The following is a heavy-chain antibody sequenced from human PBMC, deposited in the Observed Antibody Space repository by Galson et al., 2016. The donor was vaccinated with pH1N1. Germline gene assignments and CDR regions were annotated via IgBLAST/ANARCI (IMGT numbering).Heavy chain of an antibody. V-gene: IGHV2-5*01. CDR2: IYWNDDK. CDR1: GFSLSTNGVG. J-gene: IGHJ5*02. CDR3: AHNNYGDYVNWSDP. D-gene: IGHD4-17*01. Sequence: PALVKPTQTLTLTCTFSGFSLSTNGVGVGWIRQPPGKALEWLAVIYWNDDKRYSPSLKSRLTITKDTSKNQVVLTMTSMDPVDTATCYCAHNNYGDYVNWSDPWGQGTLVTVSS.